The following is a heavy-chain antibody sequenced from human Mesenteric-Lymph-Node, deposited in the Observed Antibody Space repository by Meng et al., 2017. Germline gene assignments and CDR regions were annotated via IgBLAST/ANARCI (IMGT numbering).Heavy chain of an antibody. J-gene: IGHJ5*02. V-gene: IGHV4-34*01. Sequence: HVHLQQWGAGLLKPSETLSRSCAVYGGSFRDYYWTWIRHPPGKGLEWIGEIDHRGNTKYNPSLKSRVTISLDKSKKQFSLKVSSVTAADSAVYYCARRGPSGNFSPWSQGALVTVSS. CDR2: IDHRGNT. CDR3: ARRGPSGNFSP. CDR1: GGSFRDYY. D-gene: IGHD3-10*01.